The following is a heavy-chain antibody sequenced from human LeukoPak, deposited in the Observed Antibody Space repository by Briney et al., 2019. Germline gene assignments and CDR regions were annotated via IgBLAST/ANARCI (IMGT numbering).Heavy chain of an antibody. Sequence: GGSLRLSCAASGFSFSDYDMDWVRQAPGKGLEWVSWISSSGSTIHYADSVKGRFTISRDDAKSSVYLQMNSLRAEDTAVYYCARDPVLGRRRKGGSCLDYWGQGTLVTVSS. V-gene: IGHV3-48*03. J-gene: IGHJ4*02. CDR2: ISSSGSTI. CDR3: ARDPVLGRRRKGGSCLDY. D-gene: IGHD2-15*01. CDR1: GFSFSDYD.